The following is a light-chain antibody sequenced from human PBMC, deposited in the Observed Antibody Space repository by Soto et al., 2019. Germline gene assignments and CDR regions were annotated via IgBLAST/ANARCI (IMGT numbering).Light chain of an antibody. CDR3: LLHYGGAQV. CDR2: STR. V-gene: IGLV7-43*01. Sequence: QAVVTQEPSLTVSPGGTVILTCASTTGAVTSGHYPNWFQQKCGHAPRALIYSTRNKYSWTPARFSGSLLGGKAALTLSGVQPGDEADYYCLLHYGGAQVFGGGSKLTVL. J-gene: IGLJ2*01. CDR1: TGAVTSGHY.